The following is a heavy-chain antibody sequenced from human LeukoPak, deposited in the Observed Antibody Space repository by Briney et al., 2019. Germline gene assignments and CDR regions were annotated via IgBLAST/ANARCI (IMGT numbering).Heavy chain of an antibody. D-gene: IGHD3-22*01. V-gene: IGHV1-8*03. CDR2: MNPNSGNT. CDR1: GYTFTSYD. Sequence: ASVKVSCKASGYTFTSYDINWVRQATGQGLEWMGWMNPNSGNTGYAQKFQGRVTITRNTSISTAYMELSSLRSEDTAVYYCARVYDSSGYPDYWGQGTLVTVSS. CDR3: ARVYDSSGYPDY. J-gene: IGHJ4*02.